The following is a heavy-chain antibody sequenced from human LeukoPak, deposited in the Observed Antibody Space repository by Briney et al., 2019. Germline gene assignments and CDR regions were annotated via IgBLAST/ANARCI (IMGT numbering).Heavy chain of an antibody. J-gene: IGHJ4*02. Sequence: GGSLRLSCAASGFTFDDYAMHWVRQAPGKGLEWVSGISWNSGSIGYADSVKGRFTISRDNARNSLYLQMNSLRAEDTALYYCAKDRSWGQGTLVTVSS. CDR3: AKDRS. V-gene: IGHV3-9*01. CDR1: GFTFDDYA. CDR2: ISWNSGSI.